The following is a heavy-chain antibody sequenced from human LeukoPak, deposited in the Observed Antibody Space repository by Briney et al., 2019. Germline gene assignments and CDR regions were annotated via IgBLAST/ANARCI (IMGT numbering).Heavy chain of an antibody. D-gene: IGHD5-24*01. Sequence: PSETLSLTCTVSGGSISKSRYYWGWIRQPPGKGLEWIGSIYYSGSTYYNPSLKSRVTTSVDTSKNQFSLKLSSVTAADTAVYYCASSRRDGYNGANDYWGQGTLVTVSS. J-gene: IGHJ4*02. CDR3: ASSRRDGYNGANDY. CDR1: GGSISKSRYY. V-gene: IGHV4-39*07. CDR2: IYYSGST.